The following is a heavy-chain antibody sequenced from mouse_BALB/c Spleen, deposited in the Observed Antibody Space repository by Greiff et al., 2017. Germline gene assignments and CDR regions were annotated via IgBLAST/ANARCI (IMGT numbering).Heavy chain of an antibody. CDR3: ARRRNDYYAMDY. CDR1: GFTFSSYT. J-gene: IGHJ4*01. Sequence: DVHLVESGGGLVQPGGSLKLSCAASGFTFSSYTMSWVRQTPEKRLEWVAYISNGGGSTYYPDTVKGRFTISRDNAKNTLYLQMSSLKSEDTAMYYCARRRNDYYAMDYWGQGTSVTVSS. CDR2: ISNGGGST. V-gene: IGHV5-12-2*01.